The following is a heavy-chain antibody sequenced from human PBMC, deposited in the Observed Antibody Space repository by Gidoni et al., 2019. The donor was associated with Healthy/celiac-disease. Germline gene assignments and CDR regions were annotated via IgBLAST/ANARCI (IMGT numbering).Heavy chain of an antibody. J-gene: IGHJ5*02. CDR1: GGSISSYY. CDR2: IYYSGST. CDR3: ARVMVGYTSGFDP. V-gene: IGHV4-59*01. D-gene: IGHD2-8*01. Sequence: QVQLQEAGPGRGKPSETLSLTCTVSGGSISSYYWSWIRQPPGKGLEWIGYIYYSGSTNYNPSLKSRVTISVDTSKNQFSLKLSSVTAADTAVYYCARVMVGYTSGFDPWDQGTLVTVSS.